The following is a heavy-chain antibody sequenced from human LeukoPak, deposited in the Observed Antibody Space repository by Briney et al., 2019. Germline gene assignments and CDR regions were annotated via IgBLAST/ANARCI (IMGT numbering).Heavy chain of an antibody. D-gene: IGHD3-10*01. V-gene: IGHV3-48*03. J-gene: IGHJ4*02. Sequence: AESLRLSCAASGFTFSNYEMNWVRQAPGKGLEWVSYISSSGNPIYYADSVKGRFTISRDNAKNSLYLQMNSLRAEDTSIYYCARDFYYGSGRFDYWGQ. CDR3: ARDFYYGSGRFDY. CDR2: ISSSGNPI. CDR1: GFTFSNYE.